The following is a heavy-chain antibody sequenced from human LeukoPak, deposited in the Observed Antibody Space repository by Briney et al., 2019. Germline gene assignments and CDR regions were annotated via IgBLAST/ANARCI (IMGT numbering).Heavy chain of an antibody. CDR1: GGSFSGYY. Sequence: SETLSLTCAVYGGSFSGYYWSWIRQPPGEGLEWSGEINHSGSTNYNPSRKSRVTISVDTSKNKFSMKLSSVSAAETAVYYCARAERLGSPNDYWGQGTLVTVSS. J-gene: IGHJ4*02. CDR3: ARAERLGSPNDY. V-gene: IGHV4-34*01. D-gene: IGHD6-25*01. CDR2: INHSGST.